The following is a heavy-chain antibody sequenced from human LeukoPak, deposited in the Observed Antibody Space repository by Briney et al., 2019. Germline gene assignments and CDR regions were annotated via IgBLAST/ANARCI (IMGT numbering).Heavy chain of an antibody. J-gene: IGHJ4*02. Sequence: SETLSLTCAVCGGSFSGYYWSWIRQPPGKGLEWIGEINHSGSTNYNPSLKSRVTISVDTSKNQFSLKLSSVTAADTAVYYCATGYSSGQYYWGQGTLVTVSS. CDR3: ATGYSSGQYY. V-gene: IGHV4-34*01. CDR2: INHSGST. CDR1: GGSFSGYY. D-gene: IGHD6-19*01.